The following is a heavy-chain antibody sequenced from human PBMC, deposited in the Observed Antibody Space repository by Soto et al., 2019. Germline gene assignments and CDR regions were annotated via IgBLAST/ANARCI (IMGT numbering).Heavy chain of an antibody. V-gene: IGHV1-69*01. CDR1: GGTFSSYA. D-gene: IGHD3-3*01. J-gene: IGHJ4*02. CDR3: AIGDFWKRYFDY. CDR2: IISIFGTA. Sequence: QVQLVQSGAEVKKPGSSVKVSCKASGGTFSSYAISWVRQAPGQGLEWMGGIISIFGTANYAQKFQGRVTITGDEYTSTAYMEVRSVRSEDTAVYYCAIGDFWKRYFDYWGQGTLVTVSS.